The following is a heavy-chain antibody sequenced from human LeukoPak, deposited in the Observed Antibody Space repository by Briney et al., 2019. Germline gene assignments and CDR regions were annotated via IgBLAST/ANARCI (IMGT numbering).Heavy chain of an antibody. Sequence: SETLSLTCTVSGGSISSSSYYWGWIRQPPGKGLEWIGSIYYSGSTYYNPSLKSRVTISVDTSKNQFSLKLSSVTAADTAVYYCARDRSSSWYDYYYYYGMDVWGQGTTVTVSS. CDR3: ARDRSSSWYDYYYYYGMDV. V-gene: IGHV4-39*07. CDR2: IYYSGST. CDR1: GGSISSSSYY. J-gene: IGHJ6*02. D-gene: IGHD6-13*01.